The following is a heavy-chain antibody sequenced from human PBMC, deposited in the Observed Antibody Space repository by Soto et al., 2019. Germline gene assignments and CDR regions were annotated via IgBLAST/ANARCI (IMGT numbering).Heavy chain of an antibody. Sequence: KSSETLSLTCAVYGGSFSGYGWSWIRQSPGKGLEVIGEIDHSGATNYNPSLKGRVTISVDTAKNQFSLKLSSVTAADTAVYYCARNAYYYDSSGYQSPPYYYGMDVWGQGTTVTVSS. CDR3: ARNAYYYDSSGYQSPPYYYGMDV. CDR2: IDHSGAT. V-gene: IGHV4-34*01. D-gene: IGHD3-22*01. J-gene: IGHJ6*02. CDR1: GGSFSGYG.